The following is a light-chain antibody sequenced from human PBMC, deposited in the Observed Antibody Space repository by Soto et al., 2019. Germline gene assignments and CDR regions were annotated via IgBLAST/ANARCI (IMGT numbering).Light chain of an antibody. CDR1: SSDVGAYNF. V-gene: IGLV2-8*01. Sequence: QSALTQPASVSGSPGQSITISCTGTSSDVGAYNFVSWHQQHPGKAPKLIIYEVNKRTSGVPDRFSGSQSGNTASLTVSGLQAEDGADYYCSSYAGNNIMVFGGGTKLTVL. CDR3: SSYAGNNIMV. J-gene: IGLJ3*02. CDR2: EVN.